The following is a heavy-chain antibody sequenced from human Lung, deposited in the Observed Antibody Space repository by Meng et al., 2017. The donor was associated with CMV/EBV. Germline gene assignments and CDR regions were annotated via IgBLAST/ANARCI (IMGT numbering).Heavy chain of an antibody. D-gene: IGHD1-26*01. J-gene: IGHJ4*02. V-gene: IGHV3-21*01. CDR2: INNSSSYI. CDR3: ARDLIVGTAYFDY. Sequence: ETLSLXCAASGFTFSTYSMNWVRQAPGKGLEWVSSINNSSSYIYYADSVKGRFTISKDNAKNSLYLQMNSLRAEDTAVYYCARDLIVGTAYFDYWGQGTLVTVSS. CDR1: GFTFSTYS.